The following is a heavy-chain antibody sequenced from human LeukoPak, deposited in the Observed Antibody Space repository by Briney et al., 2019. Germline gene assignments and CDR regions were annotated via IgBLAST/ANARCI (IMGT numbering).Heavy chain of an antibody. CDR2: IYYSGST. D-gene: IGHD4-17*01. V-gene: IGHV4-59*08. Sequence: SETLSLTCTVSGGFISSYYWSWIRQPPGKGLEWIGYIYYSGSTNYNPSLKSRVTISVDTSKNQFSLKPTSVTAADTAVYYCASLDTTVTLFDYWGQGTLVTVSS. J-gene: IGHJ4*02. CDR3: ASLDTTVTLFDY. CDR1: GGFISSYY.